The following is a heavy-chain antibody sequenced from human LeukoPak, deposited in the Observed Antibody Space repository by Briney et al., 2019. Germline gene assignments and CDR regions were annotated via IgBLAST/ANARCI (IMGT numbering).Heavy chain of an antibody. J-gene: IGHJ3*02. CDR2: IIPIFGIA. CDR3: ARDAPTSYYDFWSGYYSDAFDI. Sequence: SSVKVSCKASGGTFSSYAISWVRQAPGQGLEWMGRIIPIFGIANYAQKFQGRVTITADKSTSTAYMELSSLRSEDTAVYYCARDAPTSYYDFWSGYYSDAFDIWGQGTMVTVSS. D-gene: IGHD3-3*01. V-gene: IGHV1-69*04. CDR1: GGTFSSYA.